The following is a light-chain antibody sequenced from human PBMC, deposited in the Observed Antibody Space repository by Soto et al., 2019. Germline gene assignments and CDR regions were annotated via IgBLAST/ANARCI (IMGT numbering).Light chain of an antibody. V-gene: IGLV1-40*01. CDR2: GNN. CDR1: NSNIGAGFA. CDR3: HSYDSRLNCYV. Sequence: QSVLTQPPSVSGAPGQRVTISCTGSNSNIGAGFAVHWYQQLPGTAPKLLIHGNNNRPSRVPDRFSGSKSDTSASLAITGLQADDEADYYCHSYDSRLNCYVFGTGTKLTVL. J-gene: IGLJ1*01.